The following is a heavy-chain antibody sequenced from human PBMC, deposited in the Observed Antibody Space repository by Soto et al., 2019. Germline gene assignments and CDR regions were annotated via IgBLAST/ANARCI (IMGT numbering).Heavy chain of an antibody. CDR1: GGSITRGGFR. J-gene: IGHJ6*02. D-gene: IGHD5-12*01. CDR2: TYYSGTA. CDR3: VTRRTRGYYYALDV. V-gene: IGHV4-31*03. Sequence: SETLSLTCTVSGGSITRGGFRWYWIRHHPGKGLEWIGYTYYSGTAYYNPSPKTRVTISVDTSKNQFSLNLSSVIAADAAVYYCVTRRTRGYYYALDVWGQGTTVTVSS.